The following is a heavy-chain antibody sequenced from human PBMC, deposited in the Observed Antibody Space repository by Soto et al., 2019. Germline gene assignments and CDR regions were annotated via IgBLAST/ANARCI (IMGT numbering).Heavy chain of an antibody. V-gene: IGHV4-39*01. Sequence: SETLSLTCSVSSGSISSRSYCWGWIRQPPGKGLEWIGNMYYSGNTYYNPSLKSRVTMSVDTSKNQFSLKLSSVTAADTAVYFCAGLNNYEINWFDPWGQGTLVTVSS. CDR2: MYYSGNT. J-gene: IGHJ5*02. D-gene: IGHD4-4*01. CDR1: SGSISSRSYC. CDR3: AGLNNYEINWFDP.